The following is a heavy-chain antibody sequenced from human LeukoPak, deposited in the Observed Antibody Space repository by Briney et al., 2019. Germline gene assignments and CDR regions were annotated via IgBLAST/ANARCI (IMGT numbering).Heavy chain of an antibody. V-gene: IGHV4-30-2*01. CDR3: ARGIMTQAAFDI. CDR2: IYHSGST. CDR1: GGSISSGGYY. Sequence: SETLSLTCTVSGGSISSGGYYWSWIRQPPGKGLEWIGYIYHSGSTYYNPSLKSRVTISVDRSKNQFSLKLSSVTAADTAVYYCARGIMTQAAFDIWGQGTMVTVSS. D-gene: IGHD2-15*01. J-gene: IGHJ3*02.